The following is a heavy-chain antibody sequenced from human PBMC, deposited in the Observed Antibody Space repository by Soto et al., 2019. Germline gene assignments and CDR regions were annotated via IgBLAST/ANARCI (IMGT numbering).Heavy chain of an antibody. V-gene: IGHV3-33*01. Sequence: QVQLVESGGGVVQPGRSLRLSCAASGFTFSSYGMHWVRQAPGKGLEWVAVIWYDGSNKYYADSVKGRFTISRDNSKNRLYLQMNSLRAEDTAVYYCARGDGAITMVRGVIITDDAFDIWGQGTMVTVSS. D-gene: IGHD3-10*01. CDR3: ARGDGAITMVRGVIITDDAFDI. CDR2: IWYDGSNK. CDR1: GFTFSSYG. J-gene: IGHJ3*02.